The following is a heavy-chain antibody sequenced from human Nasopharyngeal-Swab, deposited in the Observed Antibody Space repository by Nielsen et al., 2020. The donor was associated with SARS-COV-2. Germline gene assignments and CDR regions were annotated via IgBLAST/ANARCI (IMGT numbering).Heavy chain of an antibody. Sequence: WVRQVPGQGLEWMGGIIPIFGTANYAQKFQGRVTITADESTSTAYMELSSLRSEDTAVYYCASSAIWFGEFPFDYWGQGTLVTVSS. J-gene: IGHJ4*02. V-gene: IGHV1-69*01. CDR3: ASSAIWFGEFPFDY. D-gene: IGHD3-10*01. CDR2: IIPIFGTA.